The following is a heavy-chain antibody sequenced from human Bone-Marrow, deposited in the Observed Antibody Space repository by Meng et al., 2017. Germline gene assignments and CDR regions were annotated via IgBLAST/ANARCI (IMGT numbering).Heavy chain of an antibody. D-gene: IGHD5/OR15-5a*01. Sequence: QVQLQESGPGLVKPSRTLSLTCGVSGGSMTSTSWWSWLRQPPGKGLEWIGEIHHSGSTTYNPSLMSRVSISIDKSKTHFSLNLTSVTAADTAVYYCARFQQDMTRVSYYFDYWGQGTLVTVSS. CDR1: GGSMTSTSW. V-gene: IGHV4-4*02. CDR2: IHHSGST. J-gene: IGHJ4*02. CDR3: ARFQQDMTRVSYYFDY.